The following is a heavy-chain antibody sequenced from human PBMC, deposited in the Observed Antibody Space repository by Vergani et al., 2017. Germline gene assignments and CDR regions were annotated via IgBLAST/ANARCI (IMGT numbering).Heavy chain of an antibody. V-gene: IGHV1-46*03. CDR1: GYTFTSYY. J-gene: IGHJ6*02. Sequence: QGQLVQSGAEVKKPGASVKVSCKASGYTFTSYYMHWVRQAPGQGLEWMGIINPSGGSTSYAQKFQGRVTMTRDTSTSTVYMELSSLRSEDTAVYYCARYPEYCSSTSCAQNYYYYGMDVWGQGTTVTVSS. D-gene: IGHD2-2*01. CDR2: INPSGGST. CDR3: ARYPEYCSSTSCAQNYYYYGMDV.